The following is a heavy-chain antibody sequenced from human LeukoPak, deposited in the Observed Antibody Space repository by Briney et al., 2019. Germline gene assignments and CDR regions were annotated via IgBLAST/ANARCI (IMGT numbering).Heavy chain of an antibody. Sequence: SETLSLTCAVYGGSFSGYYWSWIRQPPGKGLEWIGEINHSGSTNYNPSLKSRVTISVDTSKNQFSLKLSSVTAADTAVYYCATPLYSSSWHRLDYWGQGTLVTVSS. J-gene: IGHJ4*02. V-gene: IGHV4-34*01. CDR1: GGSFSGYY. CDR3: ATPLYSSSWHRLDY. CDR2: INHSGST. D-gene: IGHD6-13*01.